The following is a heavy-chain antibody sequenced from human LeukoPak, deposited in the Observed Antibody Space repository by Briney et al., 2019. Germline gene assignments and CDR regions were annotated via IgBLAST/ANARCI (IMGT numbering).Heavy chain of an antibody. Sequence: SETLSLTCTVSGGSISSSSYYWGWIRQPPGKGLEWIGSIFYSGTTHYNPPLKSRVTSSVDTSNTQFYLNLISVTAADTAVYYCAREAYTMSRGLPFDYWGQGTLVTVSS. CDR1: GGSISSSSYY. D-gene: IGHD3-10*01. V-gene: IGHV4-39*02. J-gene: IGHJ4*02. CDR2: IFYSGTT. CDR3: AREAYTMSRGLPFDY.